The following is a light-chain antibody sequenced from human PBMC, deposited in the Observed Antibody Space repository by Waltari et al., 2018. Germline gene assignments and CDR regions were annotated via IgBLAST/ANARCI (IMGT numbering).Light chain of an antibody. CDR1: QSITTY. V-gene: IGKV1-39*01. Sequence: DIQMTQSPSSLSASVGDRVTITCRASQSITTYLNWYQQKPGKAPKLLIYDASSLQSVVPSRFSGSGSGTDFTLTISSLQPEDFATYYCQQSYSTLITFGPGTKVEIK. CDR2: DAS. J-gene: IGKJ3*01. CDR3: QQSYSTLIT.